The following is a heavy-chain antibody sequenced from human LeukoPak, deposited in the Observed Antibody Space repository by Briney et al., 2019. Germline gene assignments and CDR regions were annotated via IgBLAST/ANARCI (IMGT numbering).Heavy chain of an antibody. V-gene: IGHV4-39*01. J-gene: IGHJ4*02. CDR2: DYYSGTT. D-gene: IGHD4-23*01. CDR3: ARHNNYGANSMSFDS. CDR1: GGSVSSTSYY. Sequence: SETLSLTCTVSGGSVSSTSYYWAWMRQPPGKGLEWIGSDYYSGTTYYNPSLKSRVTMSVDTSKNQFSPKLSSVTAADTAVYYCARHNNYGANSMSFDSWGQGTLVTVSS.